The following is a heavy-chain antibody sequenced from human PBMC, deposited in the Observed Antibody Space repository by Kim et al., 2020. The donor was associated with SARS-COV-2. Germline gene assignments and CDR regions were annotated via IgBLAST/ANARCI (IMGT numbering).Heavy chain of an antibody. CDR2: IKQDGSEK. CDR1: GFTFSTYW. J-gene: IGHJ4*02. D-gene: IGHD4-4*01. V-gene: IGHV3-7*01. CDR3: ARDIGYSSFDW. Sequence: GGSLRLSCAASGFTFSTYWMSWVRQAPGKGLEWVANIKQDGSEKNYVDSMKGRLTISRDNAKNSLYLQMNSLRAEDTSVYYCARDIGYSSFDWWGQGSLVTASS.